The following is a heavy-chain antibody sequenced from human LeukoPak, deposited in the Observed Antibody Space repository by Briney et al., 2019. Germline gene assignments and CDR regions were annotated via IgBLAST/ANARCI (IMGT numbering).Heavy chain of an antibody. CDR2: ISSSSSTI. CDR3: ASGSYNPGPRAFDY. V-gene: IGHV3-48*04. D-gene: IGHD1-26*01. J-gene: IGHJ4*02. Sequence: GGSLRLSCAASGFTFSSYSMNWVRQAPGKGLEWVSYISSSSSTIYYADSVKGRFTISRDNAKNSLYLQMNSLRAEDTAVYYCASGSYNPGPRAFDYWGQGTLVTVSS. CDR1: GFTFSSYS.